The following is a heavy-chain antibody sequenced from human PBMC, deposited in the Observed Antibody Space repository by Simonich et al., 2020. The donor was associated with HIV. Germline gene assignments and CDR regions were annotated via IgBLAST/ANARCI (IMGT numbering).Heavy chain of an antibody. Sequence: QVRLVESGGGVVQTGRSLRLSCAASGFTFSTHGIHWVRQAPGKGLEWGEVIWYDGSKKYYADSVKGRVTISRDNSKNTVYLQMNSLRGEDTAVYYCARGWSGYFDYWGQGTLVTVSS. V-gene: IGHV3-33*01. CDR1: GFTFSTHG. J-gene: IGHJ4*02. CDR2: IWYDGSKK. CDR3: ARGWSGYFDY. D-gene: IGHD6-13*01.